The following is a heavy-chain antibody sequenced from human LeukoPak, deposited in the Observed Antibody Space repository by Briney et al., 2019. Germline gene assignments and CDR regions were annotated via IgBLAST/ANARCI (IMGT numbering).Heavy chain of an antibody. J-gene: IGHJ4*02. Sequence: GGSLRLSCAASGFTFSSYGMSWVRQAPGKGLEWVSAISGSGGSTYYADSVKGRFTISRDNSKNTLYLQMNSLRAEDTAVYYCAKLGGDRSSSWYYFDYWGQGTLVTVSS. V-gene: IGHV3-23*01. CDR3: AKLGGDRSSSWYYFDY. CDR2: ISGSGGST. D-gene: IGHD6-13*01. CDR1: GFTFSSYG.